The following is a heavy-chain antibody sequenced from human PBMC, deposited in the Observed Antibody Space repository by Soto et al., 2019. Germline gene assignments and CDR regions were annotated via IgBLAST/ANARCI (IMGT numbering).Heavy chain of an antibody. CDR3: TRDASRDSSARGWFDP. J-gene: IGHJ5*02. V-gene: IGHV3-21*01. D-gene: IGHD6-13*01. Sequence: GSLSLSCAASGFTFRSFTMNWVRQAPGKGLEWVSTISSNSAYIYYTDALRGRFTISRDNAKNSLHLQMNSLRAEDTAVYYCTRDASRDSSARGWFDPWGPGTLVTVSS. CDR2: ISSNSAYI. CDR1: GFTFRSFT.